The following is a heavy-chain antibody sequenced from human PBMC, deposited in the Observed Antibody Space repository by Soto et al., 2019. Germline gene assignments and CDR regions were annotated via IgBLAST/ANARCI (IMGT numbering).Heavy chain of an antibody. CDR3: ARGTLRYFDWYPSWYFDY. J-gene: IGHJ4*02. Sequence: PSETLSLTCTVSGGSVSSGSYYWSWIRQPPGKGLEWIGYIYYSGSTNYNPSLKSRVTISVDTSKNQFSLKLSSVTAADTAVYYCARGTLRYFDWYPSWYFDYWGQGTLVTVSS. CDR1: GGSVSSGSYY. D-gene: IGHD3-9*01. CDR2: IYYSGST. V-gene: IGHV4-61*01.